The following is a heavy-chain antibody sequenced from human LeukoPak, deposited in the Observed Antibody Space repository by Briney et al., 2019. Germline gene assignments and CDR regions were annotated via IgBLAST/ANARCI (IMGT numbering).Heavy chain of an antibody. CDR2: ISAYNGNT. J-gene: IGHJ5*02. CDR3: ARDRSSGWYGTSWFDP. Sequence: ASVKVSCKASGYTFTSYGISWVRQAPGQGLEWMGWISAYNGNTNYAQKLQSRVTMTTDTSTSTAYMELRSLRSDDTAVYYCARDRSSGWYGTSWFDPWGQGTLVTVSS. D-gene: IGHD6-19*01. V-gene: IGHV1-18*01. CDR1: GYTFTSYG.